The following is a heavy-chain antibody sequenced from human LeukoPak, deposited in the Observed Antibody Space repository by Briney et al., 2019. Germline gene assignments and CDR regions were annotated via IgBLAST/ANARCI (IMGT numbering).Heavy chain of an antibody. D-gene: IGHD3-22*01. Sequence: GGSLRLSCAASGFTFSSYAMHWVRQAPGKGLEWVAVISYDGSNKYYADSVKGRFTISRDNSKNTLYLQMNSLRAEDTAVYYCAREHDSSGSYYFDYWGQGTLVTVSS. J-gene: IGHJ4*02. CDR1: GFTFSSYA. V-gene: IGHV3-30-3*01. CDR2: ISYDGSNK. CDR3: AREHDSSGSYYFDY.